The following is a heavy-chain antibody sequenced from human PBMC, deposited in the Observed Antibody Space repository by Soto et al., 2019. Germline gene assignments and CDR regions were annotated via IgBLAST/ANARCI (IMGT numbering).Heavy chain of an antibody. V-gene: IGHV3-7*05. Sequence: GGSLRLSCTAAGFNFINNGMTWVRQPPAKGLEWVANIKPDGSEQYYVDSVKGRFTISRDNTRDSLYLHMNGLRPDDTAVYYCASGRSAAYWGQGTLVTVSS. CDR1: GFNFINNG. J-gene: IGHJ4*02. CDR2: IKPDGSEQ. D-gene: IGHD6-25*01. CDR3: ASGRSAAY.